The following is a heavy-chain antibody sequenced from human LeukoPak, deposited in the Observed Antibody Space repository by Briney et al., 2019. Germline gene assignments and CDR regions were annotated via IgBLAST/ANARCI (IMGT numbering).Heavy chain of an antibody. D-gene: IGHD5-12*01. CDR3: ARSGGRDGYNYDY. CDR2: INHSGST. Sequence: KPSETLSLTCAVYGGSFSGYYWSWIRQPPGKGLEWIGEINHSGSTNYNPSLKSRVTISVDTSKNRFSLKLSSVTAADTAVYYCARSGGRDGYNYDYWGQGTLVTVSS. V-gene: IGHV4-34*01. CDR1: GGSFSGYY. J-gene: IGHJ4*02.